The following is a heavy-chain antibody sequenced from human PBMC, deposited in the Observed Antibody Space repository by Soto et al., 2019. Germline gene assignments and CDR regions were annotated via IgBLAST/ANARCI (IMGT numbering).Heavy chain of an antibody. CDR3: ARLSSPVAQSWWFDS. CDR1: GHSFLSQW. D-gene: IGHD3-9*01. Sequence: GESLKISCEDFGHSFLSQWIACVRHVPGKGLECMGIIWPSSSDTKYSPAFQGHVTISADNSTNTAYLQWNSLRASDTAIYYCARLSSPVAQSWWFDSWVLGTLVTVSS. J-gene: IGHJ5*01. V-gene: IGHV5-51*01. CDR2: IWPSSSDT.